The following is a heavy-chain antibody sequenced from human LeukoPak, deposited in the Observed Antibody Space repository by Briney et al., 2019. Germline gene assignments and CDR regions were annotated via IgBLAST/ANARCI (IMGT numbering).Heavy chain of an antibody. D-gene: IGHD4-23*01. CDR1: GFTFSIYE. CDR3: ARDRTTNSWGNLYYYGMDV. V-gene: IGHV3-48*03. CDR2: ISSSGSTI. Sequence: PGGSLRLSCAASGFTFSIYEMNWVRQAPGKGLEWVSYISSSGSTIYYADSVKGRFTVSRDNAKNSLYLQMNSLRAEDTAVYYCARDRTTNSWGNLYYYGMDVWGQGTTVTVSS. J-gene: IGHJ6*02.